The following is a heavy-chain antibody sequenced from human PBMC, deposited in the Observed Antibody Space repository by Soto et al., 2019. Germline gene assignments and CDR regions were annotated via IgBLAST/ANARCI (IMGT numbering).Heavy chain of an antibody. CDR2: IRSKAYGGTT. V-gene: IGHV3-49*03. Sequence: GGSLRLSCTASGFTFGDYAMSWFRQAPGKGLEWVGFIRSKAYGGTTEYAASVKGRFTISRDDSKSIAYLQMNSLKTEDTAVYYCTREPGLGLRFLEGGYYDGREVWGQGTTFTVSS. J-gene: IGHJ6*02. CDR3: TREPGLGLRFLEGGYYDGREV. D-gene: IGHD3-3*01. CDR1: GFTFGDYA.